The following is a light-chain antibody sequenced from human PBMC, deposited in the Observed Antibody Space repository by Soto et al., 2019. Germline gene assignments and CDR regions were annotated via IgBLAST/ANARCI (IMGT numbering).Light chain of an antibody. J-gene: IGLJ1*01. CDR1: SSDVGGYNY. CDR3: SSYAGSSNV. V-gene: IGLV2-8*01. Sequence: QSSLTQPPSASGSPGQSFAISCTGTSSDVGGYNYVSWYQQHPSKAPKLMIYEVNKRPSGVPDRFSGSKSGNTASLTVSGLQAEDEADYYCSSYAGSSNVFGTGTKVTVL. CDR2: EVN.